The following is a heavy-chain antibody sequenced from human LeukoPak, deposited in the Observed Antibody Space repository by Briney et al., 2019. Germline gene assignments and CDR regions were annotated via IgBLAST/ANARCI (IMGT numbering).Heavy chain of an antibody. Sequence: ASVKVSFKASGYTFTIYGISWVRQAPGQGLEWMGWISDYNGNTKYEQKFQGRVTMTTDTSTSTAYMELRSLRSDDTAVYYCARGSLGYCSGGSCSWFDPWGQGTLVTVSS. D-gene: IGHD2-15*01. J-gene: IGHJ5*02. CDR3: ARGSLGYCSGGSCSWFDP. CDR2: ISDYNGNT. V-gene: IGHV1-18*01. CDR1: GYTFTIYG.